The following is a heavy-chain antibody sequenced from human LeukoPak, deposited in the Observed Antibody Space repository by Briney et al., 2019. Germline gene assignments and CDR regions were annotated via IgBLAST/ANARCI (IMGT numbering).Heavy chain of an antibody. J-gene: IGHJ4*02. CDR2: ISSSGGST. D-gene: IGHD2-2*01. Sequence: PGGSLRLSCAASGFTFSSYAMSWVRQAPGKGLEWVSVISSSGGSTYYADSVKGRFTISRDNSKNTLYLQLNSLRSEDTAVYYCAKVIGSEGYCSITSCLADYWGQGTLVTVSS. CDR3: AKVIGSEGYCSITSCLADY. V-gene: IGHV3-23*01. CDR1: GFTFSSYA.